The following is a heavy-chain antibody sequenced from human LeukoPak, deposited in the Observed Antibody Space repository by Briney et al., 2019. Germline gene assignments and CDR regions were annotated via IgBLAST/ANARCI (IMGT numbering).Heavy chain of an antibody. CDR3: ARHGDFLDY. J-gene: IGHJ4*02. D-gene: IGHD3-3*01. Sequence: SETLSLTCAVSGGSISDDWWSWVRHPPGKGLEWLGNIFYSGSTYYNSSLKSRVTISVDTSKNQFSLKLSSVTAADTAVYYCARHGDFLDYWGQGTLVTVSS. CDR2: IFYSGST. V-gene: IGHV4-59*04. CDR1: GGSISDDW.